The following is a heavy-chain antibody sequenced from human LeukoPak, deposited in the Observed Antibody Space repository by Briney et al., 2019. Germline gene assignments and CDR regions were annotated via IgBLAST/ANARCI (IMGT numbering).Heavy chain of an antibody. CDR3: AREGSSWYDY. V-gene: IGHV3-33*01. CDR1: GFAFSSYG. Sequence: GRSLRLSCAASGFAFSSYGMHWVRQAPGKGLEWVAVIWYDGSNKYYADSVKGRFTISRDNSKNTLYLQMNSLRAEDTAVYYCAREGSSWYDYWGQGTLVTVSS. CDR2: IWYDGSNK. D-gene: IGHD6-13*01. J-gene: IGHJ4*02.